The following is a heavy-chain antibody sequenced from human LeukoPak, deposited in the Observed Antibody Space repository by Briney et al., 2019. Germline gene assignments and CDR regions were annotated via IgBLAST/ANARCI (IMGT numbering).Heavy chain of an antibody. Sequence: GGSLRLSCAASGFTFSSYWMSWVRQAPGKGLEWVANINQDGSEKYYVDPVKGRFTVSRDNAKNSLYLQMNSLRDEDTAVYYCVCAAAGPHWTYFDYWGQGTLVTVSS. CDR3: VCAAAGPHWTYFDY. V-gene: IGHV3-7*01. J-gene: IGHJ4*02. CDR2: INQDGSEK. CDR1: GFTFSSYW. D-gene: IGHD6-13*01.